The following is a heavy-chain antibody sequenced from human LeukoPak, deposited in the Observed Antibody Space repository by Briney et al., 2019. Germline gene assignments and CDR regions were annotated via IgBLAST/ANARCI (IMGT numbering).Heavy chain of an antibody. CDR3: ARGLGYSYAD. J-gene: IGHJ4*02. CDR1: GGSISSYY. Sequence: SETLSLTCTVSGGSISSYYWSWIRQPPGKRLEWIGYIYYSGSTNYNPSLKSRVTISVDTSKNQFSLKLSSVTAADTAVYYCARGLGYSYADWGQGTLVTVSS. CDR2: IYYSGST. D-gene: IGHD5-18*01. V-gene: IGHV4-59*08.